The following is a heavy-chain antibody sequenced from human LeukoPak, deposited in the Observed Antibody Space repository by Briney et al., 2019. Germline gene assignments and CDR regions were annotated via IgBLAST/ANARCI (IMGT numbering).Heavy chain of an antibody. CDR3: ARDWAVAGTRHFDY. J-gene: IGHJ4*02. D-gene: IGHD6-19*01. CDR1: GFTFSSYS. CDR2: IRSSSDTI. Sequence: PGGSLRLSCAASGFTFSSYSMNWVRQAPGKGLEWVSYIRSSSDTIYYADSVKGRFTISRDNAKNSLYLQMNSLRAEDTAVYYCARDWAVAGTRHFDYWGQGTLVTVSS. V-gene: IGHV3-48*01.